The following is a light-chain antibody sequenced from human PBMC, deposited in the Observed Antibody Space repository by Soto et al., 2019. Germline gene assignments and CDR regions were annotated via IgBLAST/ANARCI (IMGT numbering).Light chain of an antibody. CDR2: GAS. Sequence: EIVLTQSPGTLSLSPGERATLSCRASQSVSSSFLAWYQQKPGQAPRPLIYGASNRATGIPDRFSGSGSGTDFTLTISRLEPEDFAVYYCQQYVTSPWAFGQGTKVDI. J-gene: IGKJ1*01. V-gene: IGKV3-20*01. CDR1: QSVSSSF. CDR3: QQYVTSPWA.